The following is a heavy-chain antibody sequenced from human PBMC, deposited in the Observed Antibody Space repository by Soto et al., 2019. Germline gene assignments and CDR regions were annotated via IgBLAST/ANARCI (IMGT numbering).Heavy chain of an antibody. J-gene: IGHJ6*02. CDR2: IYPGDSDT. Sequence: PGESLKISCKGSGYSFTSYWIGWVRQMPGKGLEWMGIIYPGDSDTRYSPSFQGQVTISADKSISTAYLQWSSLTSDDTAIYYCAKNGQPPYYYYGLDVWGQGTKVTVSS. V-gene: IGHV5-51*01. CDR1: GYSFTSYW. CDR3: AKNGQPPYYYYGLDV. D-gene: IGHD2-8*01.